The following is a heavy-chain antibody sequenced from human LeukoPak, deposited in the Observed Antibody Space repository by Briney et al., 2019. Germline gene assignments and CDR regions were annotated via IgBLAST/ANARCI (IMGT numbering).Heavy chain of an antibody. V-gene: IGHV5-51*01. CDR3: ARQGEGDFDWPDAFDI. J-gene: IGHJ3*02. Sequence: GESLKISCKSSGYSFTNYWIGWVRQMPGKGLEWMGIIFPGDSDTRYSPSFQGQVTISADKSISTAYLQWSSLKASDTAMYYCARQGEGDFDWPDAFDIWGQGTMVTVSS. D-gene: IGHD3-9*01. CDR1: GYSFTNYW. CDR2: IFPGDSDT.